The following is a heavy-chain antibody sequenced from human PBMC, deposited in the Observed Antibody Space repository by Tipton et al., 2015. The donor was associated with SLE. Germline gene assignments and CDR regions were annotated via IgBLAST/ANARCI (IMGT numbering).Heavy chain of an antibody. CDR1: GFSFSTYA. CDR3: AKVRTPIVATIGDY. D-gene: IGHD5-12*01. V-gene: IGHV3-23*01. CDR2: IYGGGST. Sequence: SLRLSCVASGFSFSTYAMSWVRQAPGKGLEWVSIIYGGGSTYYADSVKGRFTISRDNSKNTLYLQMNSLRAEDTAVYYCAKVRTPIVATIGDYWGQGTLVTVSS. J-gene: IGHJ4*02.